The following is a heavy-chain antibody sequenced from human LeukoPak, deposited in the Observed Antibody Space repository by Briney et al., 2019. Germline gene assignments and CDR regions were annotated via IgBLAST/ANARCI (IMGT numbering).Heavy chain of an antibody. CDR2: IYPGDSDT. CDR3: ARAYYYDSSGYLYYFDY. J-gene: IGHJ4*02. D-gene: IGHD3-22*01. V-gene: IGHV5-51*01. Sequence: GESLKISCKGSGYSFTSYWIGWVRQMPGKGLEWMGIIYPGDSDTRYSPSFQGQVTISADKSISTAYLQWSSLKASDTAMYYCARAYYYDSSGYLYYFDYWGPGTLVTVSS. CDR1: GYSFTSYW.